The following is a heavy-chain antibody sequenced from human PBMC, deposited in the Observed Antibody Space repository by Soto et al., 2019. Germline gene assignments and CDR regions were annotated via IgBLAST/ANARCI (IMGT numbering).Heavy chain of an antibody. CDR3: ARDSLARGYFDL. V-gene: IGHV3-33*01. J-gene: IGHJ2*01. Sequence: GGSLRLSCAASGFTFSSYGMRWVRQAPGKGLEWVAVIWYDGSNKYYADSVKGRFTISRDNSKNTLYLQMNSLRAEDTAVYYCARDSLARGYFDLWGRGTLVTVSS. CDR2: IWYDGSNK. D-gene: IGHD6-6*01. CDR1: GFTFSSYG.